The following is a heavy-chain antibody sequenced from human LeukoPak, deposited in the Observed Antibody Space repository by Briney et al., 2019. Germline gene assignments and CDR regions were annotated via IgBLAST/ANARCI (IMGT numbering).Heavy chain of an antibody. CDR3: EKDGVLGRHYYDSMDV. Sequence: GGSLRLSSAASAFTFSDYSMNWVRQSPGKGLEWVSSISSSSSSTYRYYADSVKGRFTISRDNAKNSLYLQMSSLRAEDTAVYYCEKDGVLGRHYYDSMDVWGKGTTITVSS. D-gene: IGHD2-8*01. CDR2: ISSSSSSTYR. V-gene: IGHV3-21*06. CDR1: AFTFSDYS. J-gene: IGHJ6*03.